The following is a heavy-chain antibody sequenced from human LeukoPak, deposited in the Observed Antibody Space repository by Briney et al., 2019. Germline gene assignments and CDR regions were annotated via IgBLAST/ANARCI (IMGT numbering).Heavy chain of an antibody. D-gene: IGHD3-10*01. J-gene: IGHJ5*02. CDR1: GGSISSGSYY. V-gene: IGHV4-61*02. CDR2: IYTSGST. CDR3: ARAQFYGSGSYYPRPEDWFDP. Sequence: SETLSLTCTVSGGSISSGSYYWSWIRQPAGKGLEWIGRIYTSGSTNYNPSLKSRVTISVDTSKNQFSLKLSSVTAADTAVYYCARAQFYGSGSYYPRPEDWFDPWGQGTLVTVSS.